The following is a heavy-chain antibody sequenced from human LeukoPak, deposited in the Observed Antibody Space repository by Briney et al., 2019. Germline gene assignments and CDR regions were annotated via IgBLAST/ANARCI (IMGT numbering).Heavy chain of an antibody. CDR1: GGSFSGYY. Sequence: PSETLSLTRAVYGGSFSGYYWSWIRQPPGKGLEWIGEINHSGSTNYNPSLKSRVTISVDTSKNQFSLKLSSVTAADTAVYYCARAPPRYSSGWYQAYYYGMDVWGQGTTVTVSS. CDR2: INHSGST. J-gene: IGHJ6*02. V-gene: IGHV4-34*01. D-gene: IGHD6-19*01. CDR3: ARAPPRYSSGWYQAYYYGMDV.